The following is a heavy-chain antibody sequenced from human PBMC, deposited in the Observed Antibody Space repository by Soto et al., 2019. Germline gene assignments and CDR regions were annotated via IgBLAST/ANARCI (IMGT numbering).Heavy chain of an antibody. CDR2: ISSSGSTI. J-gene: IGHJ3*02. Sequence: GGSLRLSCAAPRFTLSQYYMCCIRLALEKEMEWVSYISSSGSTIYYADSVKGRFTISRDNAKNSLYLQMNSPRAEDTAVYYCAGSMTTVTDDAYDSWGQRTMVTVSS. CDR3: AGSMTTVTDDAYDS. D-gene: IGHD4-17*01. V-gene: IGHV3-11*01. CDR1: RFTLSQYY.